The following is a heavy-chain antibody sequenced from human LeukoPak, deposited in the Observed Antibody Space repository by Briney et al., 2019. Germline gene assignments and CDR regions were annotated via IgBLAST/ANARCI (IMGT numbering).Heavy chain of an antibody. CDR1: GFTLSNAW. CDR3: TTLSRYGSGQGCMDV. V-gene: IGHV3-15*01. CDR2: VKSKTAGGTT. Sequence: GGSLRLSCAASGFTLSNAWMSWVRQAPGKGLEWVGRVKSKTAGGTTDYAAPVKGRFTISRDDSKNTLYLLMNSLKTEDTAVYYCTTLSRYGSGQGCMDVWGTGTTVTVSS. J-gene: IGHJ6*04. D-gene: IGHD3-10*01.